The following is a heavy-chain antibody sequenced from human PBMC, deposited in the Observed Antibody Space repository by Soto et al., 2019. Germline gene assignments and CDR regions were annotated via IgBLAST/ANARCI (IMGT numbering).Heavy chain of an antibody. Sequence: SETLSLTCTVSGGSISSYYWSWIRQPPGKGLEWIGYIYYSGSTNYNPSLKSRVTISVDTSKNQFSLKLSSVTAADTAVYYCARVMGYDFWSGPSPYYFDYWGQGTLVTVS. CDR1: GGSISSYY. D-gene: IGHD3-3*01. CDR3: ARVMGYDFWSGPSPYYFDY. CDR2: IYYSGST. V-gene: IGHV4-59*01. J-gene: IGHJ4*02.